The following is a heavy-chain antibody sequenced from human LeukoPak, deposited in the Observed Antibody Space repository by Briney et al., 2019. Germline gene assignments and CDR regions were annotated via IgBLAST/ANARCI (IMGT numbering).Heavy chain of an antibody. CDR1: GFTFTNFA. J-gene: IGHJ4*02. CDR2: ITGNGGRA. V-gene: IGHV3-23*01. CDR3: AKCPHYDGSGFYFDY. Sequence: GGSLRLSCAASGFTFTNFAMNWVRQAPGKGLEWVSSITGNGGRAYYADSVKGRFTIPRDNSMNTLHLQMNSLRAEDTAVYYCAKCPHYDGSGFYFDYWGQGALVTVSS. D-gene: IGHD3-22*01.